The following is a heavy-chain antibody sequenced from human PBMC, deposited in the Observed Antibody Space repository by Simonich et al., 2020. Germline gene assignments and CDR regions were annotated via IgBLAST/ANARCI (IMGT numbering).Heavy chain of an antibody. CDR2: IYSGGST. CDR3: ARWTATGYYFDY. J-gene: IGHJ4*02. CDR1: GFTVSSNS. D-gene: IGHD1-1*01. V-gene: IGHV3-53*01. Sequence: EVQLVESGGGLIQPGGSLRLSCAASGFTVSSNSMSWVRQAPGKGLEWDSVIYSGGSTYYADSVKGRFTISRDNSKNTLYLQINSLRAEDTAVYYCARWTATGYYFDYWGQGTLVTVSS.